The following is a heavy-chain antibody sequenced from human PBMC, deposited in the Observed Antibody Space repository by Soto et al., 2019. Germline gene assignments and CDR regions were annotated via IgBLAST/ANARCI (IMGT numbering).Heavy chain of an antibody. CDR2: IYPGDSDT. J-gene: IGHJ4*02. CDR3: ARHDQGIAARPTWYFDY. D-gene: IGHD6-6*01. V-gene: IGHV5-51*01. CDR1: GYSFTSYW. Sequence: GESLKISCKGSGYSFTSYWIGWVRQMPGKGLEWMGIIYPGDSDTRYSPSFQGQVTISADKSISTAYLQWSSLKASDTAMYYCARHDQGIAARPTWYFDYWGQGTLVTVSS.